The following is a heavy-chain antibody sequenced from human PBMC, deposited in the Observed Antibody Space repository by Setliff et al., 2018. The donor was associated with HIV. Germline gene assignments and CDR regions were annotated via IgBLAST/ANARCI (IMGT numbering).Heavy chain of an antibody. CDR3: ATMSRSSRNWAIFDY. CDR2: IGPYNDRT. CDR1: GYMFIAYG. J-gene: IGHJ4*02. D-gene: IGHD6-13*01. Sequence: GASVKVSCKTSGYMFIAYGMSWVRRAPGQGLEWMGWIGPYNDRTEYEQKFQGRVTMTTDTSANTAYMELRSLGSDDTAVYYCATMSRSSRNWAIFDYWGQGVLVTVSS. V-gene: IGHV1-18*01.